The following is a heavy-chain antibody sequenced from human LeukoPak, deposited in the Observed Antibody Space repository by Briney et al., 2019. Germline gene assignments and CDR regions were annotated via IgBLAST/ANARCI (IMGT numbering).Heavy chain of an antibody. D-gene: IGHD3-10*01. CDR1: GYTFTSYG. CDR2: ISAYNGNT. V-gene: IGHV1-18*01. J-gene: IGHJ6*02. CDR3: ARDTMVRGVKADYYGMDV. Sequence: ASVKVSCKASGYTFTSYGISWVRQAPGQGLERMGWISAYNGNTNYAQKLQGRVTMTTDTSTSTAYMELRSLRSDDTAVYYCARDTMVRGVKADYYGMDVWGQGTTVTVSS.